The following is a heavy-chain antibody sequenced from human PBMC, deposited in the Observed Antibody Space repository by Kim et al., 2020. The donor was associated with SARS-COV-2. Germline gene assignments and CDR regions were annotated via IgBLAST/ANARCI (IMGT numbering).Heavy chain of an antibody. J-gene: IGHJ6*02. CDR2: ISAYNGNT. V-gene: IGHV1-18*01. D-gene: IGHD3-9*01. CDR1: GYTFTSYG. CDR3: ARDARDHLRYFDWLLSEPYYYYGMDV. Sequence: ASVKVSCKASGYTFTSYGISWVRQAPGQGLEWMGWISAYNGNTNYAQKLQGRVTMTTDTSTSTAYMELRSLRSDDTAVYYCARDARDHLRYFDWLLSEPYYYYGMDVWGQGTTVTVSS.